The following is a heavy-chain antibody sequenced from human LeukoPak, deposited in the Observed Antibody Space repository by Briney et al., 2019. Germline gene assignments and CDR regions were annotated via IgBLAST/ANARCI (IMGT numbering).Heavy chain of an antibody. D-gene: IGHD1-26*01. CDR2: YDPEDGQT. V-gene: IGHV1-24*01. J-gene: IGHJ4*02. CDR1: GYTLTELS. CDR3: ATAFRSRTLDY. Sequence: ASVKVSCKVPGYTLTELSMHWVRQAPGKGLEWMGGYDPEDGQTIYAQKFQGRVTMTEDTSTDTAYMELSSLRSEDTAVYYCATAFRSRTLDYWGQGTLVTVSS.